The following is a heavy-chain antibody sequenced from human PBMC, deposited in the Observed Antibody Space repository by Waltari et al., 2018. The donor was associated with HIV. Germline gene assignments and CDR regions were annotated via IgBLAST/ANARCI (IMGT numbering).Heavy chain of an antibody. Sequence: EVQLVESGGGLVQPGGSLRLSCAASGFTFSSYSMNWVRQAPEKGLEWFSYIISSSSTIYSADSVKGRFTISRDNAKNSLYLQMNSLRAEDTAVYYCARSKYSSSSGFDLWGRGTLVTVSS. V-gene: IGHV3-48*01. CDR2: IISSSSTI. D-gene: IGHD6-6*01. J-gene: IGHJ2*01. CDR1: GFTFSSYS. CDR3: ARSKYSSSSGFDL.